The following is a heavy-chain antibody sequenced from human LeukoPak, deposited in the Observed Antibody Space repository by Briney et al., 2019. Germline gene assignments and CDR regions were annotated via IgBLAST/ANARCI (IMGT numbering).Heavy chain of an antibody. Sequence: SETLSLTCTVSGGSISSYYWSWIRQPPGKGLEWIGYVYYSGSTNYNPSLKSRVTISVDTSKNHFSLKLISVTAADTAVYSCARSIIGTRSKFDYWGQGTLVTVSS. V-gene: IGHV4-59*08. CDR1: GGSISSYY. D-gene: IGHD1/OR15-1a*01. J-gene: IGHJ4*02. CDR3: ARSIIGTRSKFDY. CDR2: VYYSGST.